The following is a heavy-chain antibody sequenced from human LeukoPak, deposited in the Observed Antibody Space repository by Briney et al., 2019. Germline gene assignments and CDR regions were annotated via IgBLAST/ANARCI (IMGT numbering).Heavy chain of an antibody. CDR2: IYYSGST. CDR3: ARVGSGYCSSTSCDDAFDI. D-gene: IGHD2-2*01. CDR1: GGSISSYY. V-gene: IGHV4-59*12. J-gene: IGHJ3*02. Sequence: SETLSLTCTVSGGSISSYYWSWIRQPPGKGLEWIGYIYYSGSTNYNPSLKSRVTISVDRSKNQFSLKLSSVTAADTAVYYCARVGSGYCSSTSCDDAFDIWGQGTMVTVSS.